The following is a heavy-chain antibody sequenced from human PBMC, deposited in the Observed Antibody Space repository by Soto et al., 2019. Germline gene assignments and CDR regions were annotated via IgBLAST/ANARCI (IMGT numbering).Heavy chain of an antibody. CDR2: ISGSGGST. J-gene: IGHJ5*02. V-gene: IGHV3-23*01. CDR3: AKDLVEYDFWSGYFP. D-gene: IGHD3-3*01. Sequence: PGGSLRLSCAASGFTFSSYAMSWVRQAPGKGLEWVSAISGSGGSTYYADSVKGRFTISRDNSKNTLYLQMNSLRAEDTAVYYCAKDLVEYDFWSGYFPWGQGTLVTVSS. CDR1: GFTFSSYA.